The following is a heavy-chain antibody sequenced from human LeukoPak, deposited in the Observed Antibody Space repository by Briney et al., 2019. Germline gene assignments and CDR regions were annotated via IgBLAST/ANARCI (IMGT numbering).Heavy chain of an antibody. V-gene: IGHV4-38-2*02. CDR3: ARSDPFDP. CDR1: GYSISSGYY. Sequence: SETLSLTCTVSGYSISSGYYWGWIRQPPGKGLEWIGSIYHSGSTYYNPSLKSRVTISVDTSKNQFPLKLSSVTAADTAVYYCARSDPFDPWGQGTLVTVSS. J-gene: IGHJ5*02. CDR2: IYHSGST.